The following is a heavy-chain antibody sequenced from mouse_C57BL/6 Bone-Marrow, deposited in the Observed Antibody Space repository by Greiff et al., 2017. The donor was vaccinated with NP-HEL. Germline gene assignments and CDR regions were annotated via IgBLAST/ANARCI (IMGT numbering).Heavy chain of an antibody. Sequence: EVQGVESGGGLVQPGGSMKLSCAASGFTFSDAWMDWVRQSPEKGLEWVGEISNKANNNTKNYNESGKGRFTISRDDSKSSIYLQMHSLRAEDTGIYYCTEGAMDYWGQGTSVTVSS. CDR3: TEGAMDY. J-gene: IGHJ4*01. CDR1: GFTFSDAW. CDR2: ISNKANNNTK. V-gene: IGHV6-6*01.